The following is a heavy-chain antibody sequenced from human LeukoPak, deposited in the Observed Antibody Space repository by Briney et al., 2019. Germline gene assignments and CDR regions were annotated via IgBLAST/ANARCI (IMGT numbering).Heavy chain of an antibody. CDR1: GYTFTGYY. CDR3: ARVLSSSWWDLDY. D-gene: IGHD6-13*01. J-gene: IGHJ4*02. CDR2: INPNSGGT. V-gene: IGHV1-2*02. Sequence: GASVKVSCTASGYTFTGYYMHWVRQAPGQGLEWMGWINPNSGGTNYAQKFQGRVTMTRDTSISTAYMELSRLRSDDTAVYYCARVLSSSWWDLDYWGQGTLVTVSS.